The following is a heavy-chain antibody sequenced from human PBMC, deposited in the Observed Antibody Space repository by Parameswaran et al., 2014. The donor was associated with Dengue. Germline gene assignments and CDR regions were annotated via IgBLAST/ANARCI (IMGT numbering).Heavy chain of an antibody. V-gene: IGHV3-69-1*01. CDR3: ARIDYYYYYGIDL. CDR2: ISIGTDI. J-gene: IGHJ6*02. Sequence: VRQAPGKGLEWVSSISIGTDIFYADSVKGRFTISRDNAKNSLYLQMNSLRAEDTAVYYCARIDYYYYYGIDLWGQGTTVTVSS.